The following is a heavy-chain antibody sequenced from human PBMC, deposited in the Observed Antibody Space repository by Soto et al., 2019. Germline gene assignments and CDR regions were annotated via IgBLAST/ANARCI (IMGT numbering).Heavy chain of an antibody. V-gene: IGHV1-8*01. CDR1: GYTFINYD. Sequence: QVQLVQSGAEVKKPGASVKVSCKASGYTFINYDINWVRQAAGQGLEWMGWMNPYSGNTDYAQKFQGRVTMTRDISISTAYMELSSLRSDDTAVYYCARRMSHCSGAGCYLVWFDPWGQGTLVTVSS. CDR2: MNPYSGNT. D-gene: IGHD2-15*01. J-gene: IGHJ5*02. CDR3: ARRMSHCSGAGCYLVWFDP.